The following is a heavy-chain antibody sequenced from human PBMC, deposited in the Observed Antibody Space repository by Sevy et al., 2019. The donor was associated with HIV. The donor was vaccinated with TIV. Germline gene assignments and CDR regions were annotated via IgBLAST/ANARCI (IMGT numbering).Heavy chain of an antibody. CDR2: ISGSGDST. CDR3: ARDVRWYCSSTSCYVFDY. D-gene: IGHD2-2*01. CDR1: GFTFTTYA. Sequence: GGSLRLSCAASGFTFTTYAMSWVRQAPGKGLEWVSAISGSGDSTYYADSLKGRFTVSRDNSKNTLYLQMNSLRAEDTAVYYCARDVRWYCSSTSCYVFDYWGQGTLVTVSS. V-gene: IGHV3-23*01. J-gene: IGHJ4*02.